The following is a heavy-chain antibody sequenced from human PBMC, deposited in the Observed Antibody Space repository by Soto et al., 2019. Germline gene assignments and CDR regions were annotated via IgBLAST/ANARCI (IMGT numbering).Heavy chain of an antibody. CDR3: ARDRSSSGSYYAFDI. D-gene: IGHD1-26*01. J-gene: IGHJ3*02. Sequence: SETLSLTCTVSGGSISSGGYYWSWIRQHPGKGLEWIGYIYYSGSTYYNPSLKSRVTISVDTSKNQFSLKLSSVTAADTAVYYCARDRSSSGSYYAFDIWGQGTMVSVSS. V-gene: IGHV4-31*03. CDR1: GGSISSGGYY. CDR2: IYYSGST.